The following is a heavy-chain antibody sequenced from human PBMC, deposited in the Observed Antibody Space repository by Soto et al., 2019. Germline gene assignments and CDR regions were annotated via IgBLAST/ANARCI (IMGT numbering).Heavy chain of an antibody. Sequence: SVKVSCKASGGTFSSYAISWVRQVPGQGLEWMGGIIPIFGTANYAQKFQGRVTITADESTSTAYMELSSLRSEDTAVYYCAREGEDSSSWYRSGGWFDPWGQGTLVTVSS. CDR3: AREGEDSSSWYRSGGWFDP. D-gene: IGHD6-13*01. V-gene: IGHV1-69*13. J-gene: IGHJ5*02. CDR2: IIPIFGTA. CDR1: GGTFSSYA.